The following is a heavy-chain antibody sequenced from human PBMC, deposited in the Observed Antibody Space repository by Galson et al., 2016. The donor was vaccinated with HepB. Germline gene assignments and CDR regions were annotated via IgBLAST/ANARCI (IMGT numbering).Heavy chain of an antibody. V-gene: IGHV3-23*01. D-gene: IGHD2-15*01. Sequence: SLRLSCAASGFTFSSFAMNWVRQAPGKGLQWVSAVSGSGGSTYYAGSVKGRFTISRDNSKNTLFLQMNSLRADDTAEYFCAKGLGVEAGDGFDMGGQGTMVTVSS. J-gene: IGHJ3*02. CDR1: GFTFSSFA. CDR2: VSGSGGST. CDR3: AKGLGVEAGDGFDM.